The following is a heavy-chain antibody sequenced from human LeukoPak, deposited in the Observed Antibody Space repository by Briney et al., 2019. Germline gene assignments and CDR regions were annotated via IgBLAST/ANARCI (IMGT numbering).Heavy chain of an antibody. CDR2: FYPVDSDT. CDR1: GYSFTSYW. D-gene: IGHD3-10*01. V-gene: IGHV5-51*01. Sequence: HGESLKISCKGSGYSFTSYWIGGVRQMPGKGLEWMGIFYPVDSDTRSSPSFQGQVTISADKSITTAYLQWSSLKASDTAMYYCARLRYGSGSSYFDFWGQGTLVTVSS. J-gene: IGHJ4*02. CDR3: ARLRYGSGSSYFDF.